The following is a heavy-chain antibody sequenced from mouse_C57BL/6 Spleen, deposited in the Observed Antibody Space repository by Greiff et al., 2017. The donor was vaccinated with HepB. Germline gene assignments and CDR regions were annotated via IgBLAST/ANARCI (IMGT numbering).Heavy chain of an antibody. V-gene: IGHV1-69*01. CDR2: IDPSDSYT. Sequence: VQLQQSGAELVMPGASVKLSCKASGYTFTSYWMHWVKQRPGQGLEWIGEIDPSDSYTNYNQKFKGKSTLTVDKSSSTAYMQLSSLTSEDSAVYYCARGDGVDYWGQGTTLTVSS. J-gene: IGHJ2*01. CDR3: ARGDGVDY. CDR1: GYTFTSYW.